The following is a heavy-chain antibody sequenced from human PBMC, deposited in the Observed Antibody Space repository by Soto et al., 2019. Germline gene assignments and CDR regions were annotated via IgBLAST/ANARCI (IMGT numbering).Heavy chain of an antibody. CDR2: ISAYNGNT. J-gene: IGHJ4*02. Sequence: ASEKVSCKASGYTFTSYGISWVRQAPGQGLEWMGWISAYNGNTNYAQKLQGRVTMTTDTSTSTAYMELRSLRSDDTAVYYCARDHTGYYDSSGCYFLDYWGQGTLVTVSS. V-gene: IGHV1-18*04. CDR1: GYTFTSYG. CDR3: ARDHTGYYDSSGCYFLDY. D-gene: IGHD3-22*01.